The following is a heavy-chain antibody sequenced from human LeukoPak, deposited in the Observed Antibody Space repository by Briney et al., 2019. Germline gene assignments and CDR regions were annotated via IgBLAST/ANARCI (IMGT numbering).Heavy chain of an antibody. CDR2: ISSSSSYI. Sequence: GGSLRLSCAASGFTFSSYSMNWVRQARGKGMEWVSSISSSSSYIYYADSVKGRFTISRDNAKNSLYLQMNSLRAEDTAVYYCARDTPDPDYDSSGCYLDFDYWGQGTLVTVSS. V-gene: IGHV3-21*01. CDR1: GFTFSSYS. CDR3: ARDTPDPDYDSSGCYLDFDY. D-gene: IGHD3-22*01. J-gene: IGHJ4*02.